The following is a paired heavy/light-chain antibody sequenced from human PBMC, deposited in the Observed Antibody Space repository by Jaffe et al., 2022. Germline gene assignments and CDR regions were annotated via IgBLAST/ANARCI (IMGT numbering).Heavy chain of an antibody. CDR3: ARRTTVTTSDYYYYYMDV. J-gene: IGHJ6*03. V-gene: IGHV1-69*01. Sequence: QVQLVQSGAEVKKPGSSVKVSCKASGGTFSSYAISWVRQAPGQGLEWMGGIIPIFGTANYAQKFQGRVTITADESTSTAYMELSSLRSEDTAVYYCARRTTVTTSDYYYYYMDVWGKGTTVTVSS. CDR1: GGTFSSYA. CDR2: IIPIFGTA. D-gene: IGHD4-17*01.
Light chain of an antibody. Sequence: DIVMTQTPLSLSVTPGQPASISCKSSQSLLHSDGKTYLYWYLQKPGQSPQLLIYEVSSRFSGVPDRFSGSGSGTDFTLKISRVEAEDVGVYYCMQGIHLPPLYTFGQGTKLEIK. CDR3: MQGIHLPPLYT. CDR1: QSLLHSDGKTY. CDR2: EVS. V-gene: IGKV2-29*02. J-gene: IGKJ2*01.